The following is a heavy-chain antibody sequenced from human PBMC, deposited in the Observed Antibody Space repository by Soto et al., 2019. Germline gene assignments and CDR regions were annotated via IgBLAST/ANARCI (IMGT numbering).Heavy chain of an antibody. Sequence: EVQLLESGGGLVQPGGSLRLSCAASGFTFSSYAMSWVRQAPGKGLEWVSAISGSGGSTYYADSVKGRFTISRDNSKNRLYLQMNSLRAEDTAVYYCAKERGGVGWYSGTTVTFDYWGQGTLVTVSS. J-gene: IGHJ4*02. CDR1: GFTFSSYA. D-gene: IGHD1-26*01. V-gene: IGHV3-23*01. CDR3: AKERGGVGWYSGTTVTFDY. CDR2: ISGSGGST.